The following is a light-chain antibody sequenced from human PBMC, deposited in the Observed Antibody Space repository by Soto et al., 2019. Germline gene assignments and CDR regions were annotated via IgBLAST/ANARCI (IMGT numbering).Light chain of an antibody. CDR1: QSVSSY. CDR2: DAS. Sequence: EIVLTQSPATLSLSPGERATLSCRASQSVSSYLAWYQQKPGQAPRLLIYDASNRATGIPARFSGSGSGTDFTLTISSLEPEDFATYYCQQSYSTPLMYTFGQGTKLEIK. CDR3: QQSYSTPLMYT. J-gene: IGKJ2*01. V-gene: IGKV3-11*01.